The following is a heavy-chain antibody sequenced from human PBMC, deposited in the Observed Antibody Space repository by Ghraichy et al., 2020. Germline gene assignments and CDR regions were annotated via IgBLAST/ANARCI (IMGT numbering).Heavy chain of an antibody. CDR3: AREIVVVAATSYYYYGMDV. Sequence: GGSLRLSCAASGFTVSSNYMSWVRQAPGKGLEWVSVIYSGGSTYYADSVKGRFTISRDNSKNTLYLQMNSLRAEDTAVYYCAREIVVVAATSYYYYGMDVWGQGTTVTVSS. J-gene: IGHJ6*02. CDR2: IYSGGST. CDR1: GFTVSSNY. D-gene: IGHD2-15*01. V-gene: IGHV3-53*01.